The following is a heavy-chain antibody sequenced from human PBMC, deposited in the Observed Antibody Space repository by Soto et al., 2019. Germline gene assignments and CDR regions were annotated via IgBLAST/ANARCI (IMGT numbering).Heavy chain of an antibody. V-gene: IGHV3-9*01. J-gene: IGHJ4*02. Sequence: EVQLVESGGGLVQPGRSLRLSCAASGFTFDDYAMHWVRQAPGKGLEWVSGISWNSGSIGYADSVKGRFTISRDNAKNSLYLQMNSLRAEDTALYYCAKDNVIAVAGYYFDYWGQGTLVTVSS. CDR1: GFTFDDYA. D-gene: IGHD6-19*01. CDR3: AKDNVIAVAGYYFDY. CDR2: ISWNSGSI.